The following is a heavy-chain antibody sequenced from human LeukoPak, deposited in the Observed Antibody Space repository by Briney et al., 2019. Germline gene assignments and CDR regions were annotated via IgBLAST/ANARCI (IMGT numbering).Heavy chain of an antibody. Sequence: GGSLRLSCAASGFTFSSYSMNWVRQAPGKGLEWVSYISSSSSTIYYADSVKGRFTISRDNAKNSLYLQMNSLRAEDTAVYYCARASNAPPIMTTVVRNDYWGQGTLATVSS. J-gene: IGHJ4*02. D-gene: IGHD4-23*01. CDR1: GFTFSSYS. V-gene: IGHV3-48*04. CDR3: ARASNAPPIMTTVVRNDY. CDR2: ISSSSSTI.